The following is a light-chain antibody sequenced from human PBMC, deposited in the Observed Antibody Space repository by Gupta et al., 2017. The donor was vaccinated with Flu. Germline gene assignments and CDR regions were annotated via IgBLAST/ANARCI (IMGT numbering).Light chain of an antibody. CDR3: SSYTSTNTFYV. Sequence: QSALSLPASVTGSPGQSITISCTGTSSDPGRSDSVSWYQQHPGKAPKLIMYDGSNRPSGVSSRFSGSKSGNTASLTISGLEAEDETDYYCSSYTSTNTFYVFGPGTKLTVL. CDR1: SSDPGRSDS. J-gene: IGLJ1*01. CDR2: DGS. V-gene: IGLV2-14*02.